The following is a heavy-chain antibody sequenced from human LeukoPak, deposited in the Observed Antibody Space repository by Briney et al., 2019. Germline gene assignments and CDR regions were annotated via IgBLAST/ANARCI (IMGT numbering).Heavy chain of an antibody. J-gene: IGHJ5*02. CDR1: GFSFSTYA. V-gene: IGHV3-48*02. CDR2: IGGSGATI. CDR3: ARGLAL. Sequence: GGSLRLSCAASGFSFSTYAMNWVRQAPGKGLEWIAYIGGSGATIYYADSVKGRFTISRDNARNSLFLQMNSLREDDTAVYFCARGLALWGRGALVTVSS.